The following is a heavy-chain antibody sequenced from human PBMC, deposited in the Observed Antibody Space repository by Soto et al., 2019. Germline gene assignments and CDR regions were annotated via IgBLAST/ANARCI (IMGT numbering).Heavy chain of an antibody. CDR2: IYYTGST. J-gene: IGHJ6*02. CDR1: VGSISSDY. V-gene: IGHV4-59*01. D-gene: IGHD2-15*01. CDR3: ARALRGVVVVAAREMNV. Sequence: QVQLQESGPGRVKPSETLSLTCSVSVGSISSDYWSWIRQPPGKGLEWIGYIYYTGSTNYNPSLKSRVTISVDTSKNQFSLNLRSVIAADTAVYYCARALRGVVVVAAREMNVWGQGTTVTVSS.